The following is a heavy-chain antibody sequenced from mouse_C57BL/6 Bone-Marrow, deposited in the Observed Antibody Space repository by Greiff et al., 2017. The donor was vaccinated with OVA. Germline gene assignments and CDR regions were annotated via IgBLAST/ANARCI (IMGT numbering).Heavy chain of an antibody. CDR1: GYAFTNYL. CDR3: VGNYYWYCDV. D-gene: IGHD2-1*01. J-gene: IGHJ1*03. V-gene: IGHV1-54*01. Sequence: VQLQQSGAELVRPGTSVKVSCKASGYAFTNYLIEWVKQRPGQGLEWIGVINPGSGGTNYNEKFKGKATLTADKSSSTAYMQLSSLTSEDSAVYFCVGNYYWYCDVWGTGTTVTVSS. CDR2: INPGSGGT.